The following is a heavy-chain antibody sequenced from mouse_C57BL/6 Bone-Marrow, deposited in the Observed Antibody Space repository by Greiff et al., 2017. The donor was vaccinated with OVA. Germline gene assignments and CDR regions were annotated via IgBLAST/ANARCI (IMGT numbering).Heavy chain of an antibody. D-gene: IGHD1-1*01. CDR1: GYTFTSYW. CDR3: ARLLRFDY. CDR2: IDPSDSYT. J-gene: IGHJ2*01. V-gene: IGHV1-59*01. Sequence: QVQLQQPGAELVRPGTSVKLSCKASGYTFTSYWMHWVKQRPGQGLEWIGVIDPSDSYTNYNQKFKGKATLTVDTSSSTAYMQLSSLTFEDSAVYYCARLLRFDYWGQGTTLTVSS.